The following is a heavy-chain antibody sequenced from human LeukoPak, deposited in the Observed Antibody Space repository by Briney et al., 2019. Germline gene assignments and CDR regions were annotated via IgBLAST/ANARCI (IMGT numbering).Heavy chain of an antibody. J-gene: IGHJ4*02. CDR3: ARGSYYYDSSGYFYLSRPYYFDY. D-gene: IGHD3-22*01. V-gene: IGHV4-34*01. CDR2: INHSGST. CDR1: GGSISSYY. Sequence: PSETLSLTCTVSGGSISSYYWSWIRQPPGKGLEWIGEINHSGSTNYNPSLKSRVTISVDTSKNQFSLKLSSVTAADTAVYYCARGSYYYDSSGYFYLSRPYYFDYWGQGTLVTVSS.